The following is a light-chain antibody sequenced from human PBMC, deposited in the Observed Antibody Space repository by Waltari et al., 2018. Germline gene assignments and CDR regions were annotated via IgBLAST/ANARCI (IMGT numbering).Light chain of an antibody. CDR2: RND. V-gene: IGLV1-44*01. CDR1: SSNIGSNV. CDR3: AAWDDSLNGHWV. J-gene: IGLJ2*01. Sequence: QSVLTQPPSESGTPGQRVTISCSGSSSNIGSNVVNWYQQVPGTTPKLLNYRNDQRPSGVPDRISASKSGTSASLAISGLQSEDEAHYYCAAWDDSLNGHWVFGGGTKLTVL.